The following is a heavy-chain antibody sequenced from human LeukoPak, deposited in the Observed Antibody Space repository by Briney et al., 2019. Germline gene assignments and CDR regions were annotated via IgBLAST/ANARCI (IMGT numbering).Heavy chain of an antibody. CDR1: GFTFSSYS. CDR2: ITASGTAM. V-gene: IGHV3-48*02. D-gene: IGHD1-26*01. CDR3: ARSLGHVQYSGSPDYYYYYGMDV. J-gene: IGHJ6*02. Sequence: GGSLRLSCAVSGFTFSSYSMNWVRQAPGKGLEWVSHITASGTAMFYADSVKGRFTISRDNAKNSLYLQMNSLRDEDTAVYYCARSLGHVQYSGSPDYYYYYGMDVWGQGTTVTVSS.